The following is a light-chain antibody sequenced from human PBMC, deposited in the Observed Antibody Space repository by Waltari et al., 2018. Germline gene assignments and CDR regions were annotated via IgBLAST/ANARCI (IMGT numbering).Light chain of an antibody. CDR2: GAS. CDR1: QSVNNDY. V-gene: IGKV3-20*01. J-gene: IGKJ1*01. CDR3: HQYTYSPA. Sequence: EIVLTQSPGTLSLSPGERATPSCRASQSVNNDYLAWYQQKPGQGPRLLIYGASNRATGIPDRFSGSGSGTDFTLIISRLEPEDFAVYYCHQYTYSPAFGLGTKLEIK.